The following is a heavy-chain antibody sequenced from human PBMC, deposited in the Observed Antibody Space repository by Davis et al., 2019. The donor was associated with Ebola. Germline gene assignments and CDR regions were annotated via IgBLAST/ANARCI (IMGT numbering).Heavy chain of an antibody. CDR1: GFTFSTYS. V-gene: IGHV3-30*02. D-gene: IGHD6-13*01. CDR3: AKVAGYSSSWYVGYYGMDV. CDR2: IRYDGSNK. Sequence: GGSLRLSCAASGFTFSTYSMSWVRQAPGKGLEWVAFIRYDGSNKYYADSVKGRFTISRDNSKNTLYLQMNSLRAEDTAVYYCAKVAGYSSSWYVGYYGMDVWGQGTTVTVSS. J-gene: IGHJ6*02.